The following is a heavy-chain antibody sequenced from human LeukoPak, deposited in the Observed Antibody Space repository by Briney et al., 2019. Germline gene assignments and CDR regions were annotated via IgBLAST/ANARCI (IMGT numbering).Heavy chain of an antibody. CDR1: GFTFSNYA. V-gene: IGHV3-23*01. Sequence: GGSLRLACAASGFTFSNYAMRWVRQAPGKGLEWVSGISGSGGGSVGGTYYADSVKGRFTISRDNSKNTLYLQMNSLRGEDTAVYYCTRDRSRAEDDWGQGTLVTVSS. D-gene: IGHD1-14*01. J-gene: IGHJ4*02. CDR3: TRDRSRAEDD. CDR2: ISGSGGGSVGGT.